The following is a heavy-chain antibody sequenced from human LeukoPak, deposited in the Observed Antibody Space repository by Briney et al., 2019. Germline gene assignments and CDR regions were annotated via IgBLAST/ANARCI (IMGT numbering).Heavy chain of an antibody. D-gene: IGHD1-1*01. CDR2: IYSDGNT. J-gene: IGHJ4*02. CDR1: GFTVTRNF. V-gene: IGHV3-53*01. Sequence: GSLRLSCAASGFTVTRNFMSWVRQAPGKGLEWVSVIYSDGNTYYADSVKGRFTVSRDTSKNTMSLQMNSLRGEDTAVYYCARGGSDDWKRFDSWGQGTLVTVSP. CDR3: ARGGSDDWKRFDS.